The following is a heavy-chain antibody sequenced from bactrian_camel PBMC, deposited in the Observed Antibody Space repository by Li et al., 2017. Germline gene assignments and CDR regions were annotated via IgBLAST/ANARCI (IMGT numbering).Heavy chain of an antibody. CDR3: AATYGRKRRAGGDFGY. CDR1: RFTAIFNC. V-gene: IGHV3S1*01. D-gene: IGHD6*01. J-gene: IGHJ6*01. Sequence: HVQLVESGGGSVQAGGSVRLSCVAHRFTAIFNCMAWFRQAPGKEREEVATFYPGNGSTYYADSVKGRFTTSQDNAKNTVSLQMNSLKPEDTAMYYCAATYGRKRRAGGDFGYWGQGTQVTVS. CDR2: FYPGNGST.